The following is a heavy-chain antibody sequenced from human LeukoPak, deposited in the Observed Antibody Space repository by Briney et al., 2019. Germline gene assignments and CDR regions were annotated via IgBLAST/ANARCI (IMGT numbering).Heavy chain of an antibody. CDR1: GYIFTSYG. D-gene: IGHD3-9*01. V-gene: IGHV1-18*01. J-gene: IGHJ3*02. CDR3: ARDRAKRYFDWSILHRPSDPVGNAFDI. Sequence: GASVKVSCKASGYIFTSYGISWVRQAPGQGLEWMGWISAYNGHTNSAQKFQGRVTMTTDTSTSTAYMEMRSLRSDDTAVYYCARDRAKRYFDWSILHRPSDPVGNAFDIWGQGTMVTVSS. CDR2: ISAYNGHT.